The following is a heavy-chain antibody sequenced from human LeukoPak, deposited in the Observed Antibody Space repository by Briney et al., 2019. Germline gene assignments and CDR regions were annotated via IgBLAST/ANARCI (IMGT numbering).Heavy chain of an antibody. V-gene: IGHV4-4*07. CDR3: ARDPNTYYYDSSGYYGDAFDI. CDR1: GGSISSYY. D-gene: IGHD3-22*01. J-gene: IGHJ3*02. CDR2: IYTSGST. Sequence: SETLSLTCTVSGGSISSYYWSWIRQPAGKGLEWIGRIYTSGSTNYNPSLKSRVTMSVDTSKNQCSLKLSSVTAADTAVYYCARDPNTYYYDSSGYYGDAFDIWGQGTRVTVSS.